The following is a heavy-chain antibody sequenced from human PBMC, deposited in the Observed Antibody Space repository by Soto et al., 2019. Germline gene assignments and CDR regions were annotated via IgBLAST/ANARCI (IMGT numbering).Heavy chain of an antibody. CDR1: GGSISSGGYS. D-gene: IGHD5-12*01. J-gene: IGHJ4*02. V-gene: IGHV4-30-2*01. CDR2: IYHSGST. CDR3: ARAYGGYADY. Sequence: SETLSLTCTVSGGSISSGGYSWSWIRQPPGKGLEWIGYIYHSGSTYYNPSLKSRVTISVDRSKSQFSLKLSSVTAADTAVYYCARAYGGYADYWGQGALVTVSS.